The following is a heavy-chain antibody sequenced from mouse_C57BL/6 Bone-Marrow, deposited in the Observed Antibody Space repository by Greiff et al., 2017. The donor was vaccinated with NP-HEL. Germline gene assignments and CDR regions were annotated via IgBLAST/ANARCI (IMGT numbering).Heavy chain of an antibody. V-gene: IGHV1-55*01. CDR3: AGQLRLWFLMDY. CDR1: GYTFTSYW. CDR2: IYPGSGST. D-gene: IGHD3-2*02. Sequence: QVQLQQPGAELVKPGASVKMSCKASGYTFTSYWITWVKQRPGQGLEWIGDIYPGSGSTNYDEKFKSKATLTVDTSSSTAYMQLSSLTSEGSGVYYCAGQLRLWFLMDYWGQGTSVTVSS. J-gene: IGHJ4*01.